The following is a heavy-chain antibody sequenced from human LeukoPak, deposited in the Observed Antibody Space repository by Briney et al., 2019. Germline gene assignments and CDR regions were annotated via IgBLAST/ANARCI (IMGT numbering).Heavy chain of an antibody. V-gene: IGHV4-4*07. CDR3: ARESLNYGGNRILDY. D-gene: IGHD4-23*01. CDR1: GGSISTYH. Sequence: PSETLSLTCTIYGGSISTYHWSWIRQPAGKGLEWIGRIYTSGSTDYSPSLKTRVTMSVDTSKNQFSLNLNSVTAADTAVYYCARESLNYGGNRILDYWGQGALVIVSS. J-gene: IGHJ4*02. CDR2: IYTSGST.